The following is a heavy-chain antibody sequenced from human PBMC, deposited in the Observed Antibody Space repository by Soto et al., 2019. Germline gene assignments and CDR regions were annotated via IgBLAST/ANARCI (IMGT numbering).Heavy chain of an antibody. V-gene: IGHV1-18*01. Sequence: QVQLVQSGPEVKKPGASVKVSCKTSGYTFTSYGIAWVRQAPGQGLEWMGWISTYKGNTNYAQKFQGRVTMTTDTCTSPAYMDMRSLRSDDTAGYYCATRSPAFDYWGQGTLVTVSS. CDR1: GYTFTSYG. CDR2: ISTYKGNT. J-gene: IGHJ4*02. CDR3: ATRSPAFDY.